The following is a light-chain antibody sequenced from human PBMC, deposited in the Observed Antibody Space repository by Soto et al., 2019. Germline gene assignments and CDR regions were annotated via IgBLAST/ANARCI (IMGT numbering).Light chain of an antibody. V-gene: IGKV1-39*01. CDR1: QSISSY. CDR2: AAS. CDR3: QQYNSYSPIT. Sequence: DIQMTQSPSSLSASVGARVTITCRASQSISSYLNWYQQKPGKAPKLLIYAASSLQSGVPSRFSGSGSGTDFTLTISSLQPEDFATYYCQQYNSYSPITFGGGTKVDIK. J-gene: IGKJ4*01.